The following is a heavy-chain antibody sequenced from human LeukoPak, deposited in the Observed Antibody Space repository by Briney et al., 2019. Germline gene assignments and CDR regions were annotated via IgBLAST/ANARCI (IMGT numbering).Heavy chain of an antibody. CDR1: GYPFTSYD. CDR2: MNPNSGNT. Sequence: ASVKVSCKASGYPFTSYDINWVRQATGQGLEWMGRMNPNSGNTGYAQKFQGRVTMTRNTSISTAYMELSSLRSEDTAVYYCARELATIFGVVTAPIYYYYGMDVWGQGTTVTVSS. CDR3: ARELATIFGVVTAPIYYYYGMDV. D-gene: IGHD3-3*01. J-gene: IGHJ6*02. V-gene: IGHV1-8*01.